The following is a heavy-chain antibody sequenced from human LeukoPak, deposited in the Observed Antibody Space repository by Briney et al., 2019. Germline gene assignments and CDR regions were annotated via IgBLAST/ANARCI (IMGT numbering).Heavy chain of an antibody. CDR3: ASAAVAGTETAY. D-gene: IGHD6-19*01. Sequence: ASVKVSCKASGYAFTAQYIHWVRQAPGQGLEWMGIINPSGGSTNYAQKFQGRVTMTRDTSTSTLYMELSSLRPEDTALYYCASAAVAGTETAYWGQGTLVTVSS. CDR1: GYAFTAQY. CDR2: INPSGGST. V-gene: IGHV1-46*01. J-gene: IGHJ4*02.